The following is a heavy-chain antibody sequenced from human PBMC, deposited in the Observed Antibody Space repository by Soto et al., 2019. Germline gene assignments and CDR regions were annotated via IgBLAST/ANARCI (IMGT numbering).Heavy chain of an antibody. CDR2: IYYSGST. CDR1: GDSIRSGSYY. CDR3: ARTPGNGYNWYFDY. D-gene: IGHD5-12*01. J-gene: IGHJ4*02. Sequence: PSETLSLTCTVSGDSIRSGSYYWSWIRQPPGKGLEWIGYIYYSGSTNYNPSLKSRVTISVDTSRNQFSLKLSSVTAADTVVYFCARTPGNGYNWYFDYWGQGTLVTVSS. V-gene: IGHV4-61*01.